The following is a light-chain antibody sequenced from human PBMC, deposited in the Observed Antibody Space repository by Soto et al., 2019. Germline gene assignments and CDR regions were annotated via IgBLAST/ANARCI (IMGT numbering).Light chain of an antibody. CDR3: QQYETYSGT. J-gene: IGKJ3*01. CDR2: RAS. CDR1: NFIITC. Sequence: DIQMTQYLSSLFASVGDRVTTNCRASNFIITCLAWYQKRSGKAPNLQPSRASNLVNGVPSRFSGSGSGTEFTLTISSLQPDDLSIYYGQQYETYSGTFGPGTKVDL. V-gene: IGKV1-5*03.